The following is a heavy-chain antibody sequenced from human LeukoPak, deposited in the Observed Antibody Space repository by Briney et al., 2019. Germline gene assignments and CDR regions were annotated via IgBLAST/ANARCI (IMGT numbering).Heavy chain of an antibody. CDR2: IYYSGST. J-gene: IGHJ3*02. V-gene: IGHV4-59*01. D-gene: IGHD6-13*01. Sequence: TGGSLRLSCAASGFTFSSCAMSWVRQAPGKGLEWIGYIYYSGSTNYNPSLKSRVTISVDTSKNQFSLKLSSVTAADTAVYYCARTTIAAAGVDAFDIWGQGTMVTVSS. CDR3: ARTTIAAAGVDAFDI. CDR1: GFTFSSCA.